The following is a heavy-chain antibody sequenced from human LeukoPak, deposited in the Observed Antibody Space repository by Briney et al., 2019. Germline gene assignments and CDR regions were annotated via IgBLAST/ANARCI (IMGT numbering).Heavy chain of an antibody. D-gene: IGHD2-2*01. Sequence: PGGSLRLSCAASGFTFSSHGIHWVRQAPGKGLEWVAVISKDASKESYGDSVKGRFTISRDNSKNTVYLQMNSLRVEDTAIYYCAKVVLPSAMINYFDPWGQGTLVTVSS. V-gene: IGHV3-30*18. CDR2: ISKDASKE. CDR1: GFTFSSHG. CDR3: AKVVLPSAMINYFDP. J-gene: IGHJ5*02.